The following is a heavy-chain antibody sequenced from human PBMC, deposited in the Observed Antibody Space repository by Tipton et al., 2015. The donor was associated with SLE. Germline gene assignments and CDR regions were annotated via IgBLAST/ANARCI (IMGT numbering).Heavy chain of an antibody. CDR2: IYYSGRT. CDR3: ARALSYCSGDRCNYYYYYMDV. V-gene: IGHV4-39*07. Sequence: TLSLTCTVSVGCIRSIIYYCGGIRQPPGKGLEWIGCIYYSGRTYYNPSLKSRVSISVDTSKNQFSLKLNSVTAADTAVYYCARALSYCSGDRCNYYYYYMDVWGKGTTVTVSS. J-gene: IGHJ6*03. D-gene: IGHD2-15*01. CDR1: VGCIRSIIYY.